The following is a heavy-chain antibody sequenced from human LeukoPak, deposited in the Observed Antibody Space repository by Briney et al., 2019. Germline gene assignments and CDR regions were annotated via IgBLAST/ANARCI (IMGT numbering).Heavy chain of an antibody. V-gene: IGHV3-15*01. CDR2: IKSITDGGTT. CDR1: GFTFSHAW. CDR3: TTAADRLTIFGVVRLDY. J-gene: IGHJ4*02. D-gene: IGHD3-3*01. Sequence: PGGSLRLSCAASGFTFSHAWMSWVRQAPGKGLEWVGRIKSITDGGTTDYAAPVKGRFTISREDSKNTLYLRMNSLKTEDTAVYYCTTAADRLTIFGVVRLDYWGQGTLVTVSS.